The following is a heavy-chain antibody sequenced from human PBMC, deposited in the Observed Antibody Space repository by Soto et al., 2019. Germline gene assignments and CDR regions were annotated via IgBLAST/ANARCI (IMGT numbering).Heavy chain of an antibody. V-gene: IGHV1-3*01. J-gene: IGHJ6*02. CDR1: GYTFTSYA. CDR3: AGPGIFESSGDHRDIHS. Sequence: ASVKVSCKASGYTFTSYAMHWVRQAPGQRLEWMGWINAGNGNTKYSQKFQGRVTITRDTSASTAYMELSSLRSEDTAVYYCAGPGIFESSGDHRDIHSWAPRTTATVFS. CDR2: INAGNGNT. D-gene: IGHD3-3*01.